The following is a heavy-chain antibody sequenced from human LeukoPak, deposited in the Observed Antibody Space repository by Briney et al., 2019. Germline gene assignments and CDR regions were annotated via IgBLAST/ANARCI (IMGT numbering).Heavy chain of an antibody. J-gene: IGHJ4*02. CDR2: MNPNSGNT. CDR3: ASGRGATAMVFGY. CDR1: GYTFTSYD. V-gene: IGHV1-8*03. Sequence: ASVKVSCKASGYTFTSYDINWVRQATGQGLEWMGWMNPNSGNTGYAQKFQGRVTITRNTSISTAYMELSSLRSEDTAVYYCASGRGATAMVFGYWGQGTLVTVSS. D-gene: IGHD5-18*01.